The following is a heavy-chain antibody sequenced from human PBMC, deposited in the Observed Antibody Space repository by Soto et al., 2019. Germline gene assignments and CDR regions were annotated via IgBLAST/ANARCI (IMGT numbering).Heavy chain of an antibody. Sequence: VASVKVSCKASGGTFSSYAISWVRQAPGQGLEWMGGIIPIFGTANYAQKFQGRVTITADESTSTAYMELSSLRSEDTAVYYCARDSYSSSWYQGIDAFDIWGQGTMVTVSS. CDR3: ARDSYSSSWYQGIDAFDI. CDR2: IIPIFGTA. D-gene: IGHD6-13*01. CDR1: GGTFSSYA. J-gene: IGHJ3*02. V-gene: IGHV1-69*13.